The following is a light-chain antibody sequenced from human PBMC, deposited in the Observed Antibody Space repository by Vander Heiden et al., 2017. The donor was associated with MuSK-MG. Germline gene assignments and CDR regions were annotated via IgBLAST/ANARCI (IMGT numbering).Light chain of an antibody. CDR2: AAS. CDR1: QSISSY. J-gene: IGKJ2*01. CDR3: QQRNSNHPLYT. Sequence: DIQMTQSPSSLSASVGDRVTITCRASQSISSYLNWYQQKPGKAPKLLIYAASSLQRGVKSRFSGSGDGTDVTLTIISRQPEDFATYYCQQRNSNHPLYTFGQGTKMEIK. V-gene: IGKV1-39*01.